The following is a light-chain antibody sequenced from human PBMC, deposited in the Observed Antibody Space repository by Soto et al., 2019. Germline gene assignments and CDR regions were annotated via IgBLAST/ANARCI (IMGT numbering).Light chain of an antibody. CDR3: QQSYSTPPELT. V-gene: IGKV1-39*01. Sequence: DIPMTQSPYSLSASVEDRVTITCRASQSISRYLNWYQQKPGKAPKLLIYAASSLQSGVPSRFSGSGSGTDFTRTISSLQPEDCATYYCQQSYSTPPELTFCQGTKLEIK. CDR2: AAS. CDR1: QSISRY. J-gene: IGKJ2*01.